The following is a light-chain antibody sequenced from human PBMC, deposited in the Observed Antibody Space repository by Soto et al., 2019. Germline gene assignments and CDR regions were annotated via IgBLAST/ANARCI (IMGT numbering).Light chain of an antibody. J-gene: IGKJ1*01. Sequence: DIQMTQSPSSLSASVGDRVTITCRASQSISSYLNWYQQKPGKAPKLLIYAASSLQSGVPSRFSGRGSGTDFTLTISSLQPEDFATYYCQQSYSTPPVTFGQGTKVEIK. CDR3: QQSYSTPPVT. CDR1: QSISSY. CDR2: AAS. V-gene: IGKV1-39*01.